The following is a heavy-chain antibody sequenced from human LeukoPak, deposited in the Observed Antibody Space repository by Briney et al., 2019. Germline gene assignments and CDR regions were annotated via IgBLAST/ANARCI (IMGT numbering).Heavy chain of an antibody. CDR1: GGSISSGGYY. Sequence: SQTLSLTCTVSGGSISSGGYYWSWIRQPPGKGLEWIGYIYHSGSTYYNPSLKSRVTISVDTSKNQFSLKLSSVTAADTAVYYCARRRRVAAAGYYFDYWGQGTLVTVSS. CDR3: ARRRRVAAAGYYFDY. D-gene: IGHD6-13*01. J-gene: IGHJ4*02. CDR2: IYHSGST. V-gene: IGHV4-30-2*03.